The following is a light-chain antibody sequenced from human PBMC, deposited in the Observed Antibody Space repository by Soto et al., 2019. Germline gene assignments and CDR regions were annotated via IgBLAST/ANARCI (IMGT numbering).Light chain of an antibody. CDR2: DAS. CDR3: QQYLNRPIST. V-gene: IGKV1-33*01. J-gene: IGKJ3*01. CDR1: QDISNY. Sequence: DIQMTQSPSSLSASVGDRVTITCQASQDISNYLNWYQQKPGKAPRLLIYDASNLETGVTSKFSGSGSWTDFTFTISSLQPEDIATDYCQQYLNRPISTFGPGTKVDIK.